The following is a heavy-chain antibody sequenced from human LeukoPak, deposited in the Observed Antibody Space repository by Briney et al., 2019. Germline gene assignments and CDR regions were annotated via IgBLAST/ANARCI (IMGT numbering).Heavy chain of an antibody. CDR3: ARDPYSGSYGDYYYYYMDV. CDR1: GFTFSSYG. V-gene: IGHV3-23*01. D-gene: IGHD1-26*01. J-gene: IGHJ6*03. CDR2: ISGSGGST. Sequence: GGSLRLSCAASGFTFSSYGMSWVRQAPGKGLEWVSAISGSGGSTYYADSVKGRFTISRDNSKNTLYLQMNSLRAEDTAVYYCARDPYSGSYGDYYYYYMDVWGKGTTVTISS.